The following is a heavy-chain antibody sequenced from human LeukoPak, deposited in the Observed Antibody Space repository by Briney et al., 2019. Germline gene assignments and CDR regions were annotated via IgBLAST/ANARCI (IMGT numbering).Heavy chain of an antibody. Sequence: PGGSLRLSCAASGFTFSSYWMSWVRQAPGKGLEWVANIKQDGSEKYYVDSVKGRFTISRDNAKNSLYLQMNSLRAEDTAVYYCARVPDYDLWSGVDFDYWGQGTLVTVSS. V-gene: IGHV3-7*01. J-gene: IGHJ4*02. CDR3: ARVPDYDLWSGVDFDY. CDR2: IKQDGSEK. CDR1: GFTFSSYW. D-gene: IGHD3-3*01.